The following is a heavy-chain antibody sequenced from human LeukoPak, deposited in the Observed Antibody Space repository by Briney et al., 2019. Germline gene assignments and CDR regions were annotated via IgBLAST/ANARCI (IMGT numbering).Heavy chain of an antibody. D-gene: IGHD3-9*01. CDR2: ISAYNGNT. CDR3: ARSRRHGYYDILTGYYADFDY. V-gene: IGHV1-18*01. J-gene: IGHJ4*02. Sequence: GASVKVSCKASGYTFTSYGISWVRQAPGQGLEWMGWISAYNGNTNYAQKLQGRVTMTTDTSTSTAYMELRSLRSDDTAVYYCARSRRHGYYDILTGYYADFDYWGQGTLVTVFS. CDR1: GYTFTSYG.